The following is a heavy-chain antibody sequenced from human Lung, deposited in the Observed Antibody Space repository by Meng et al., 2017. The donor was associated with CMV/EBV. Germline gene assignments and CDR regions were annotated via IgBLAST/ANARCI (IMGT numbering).Heavy chain of an antibody. V-gene: IGHV1-2*02. D-gene: IGHD3-10*01. CDR1: GYTFTGYY. J-gene: IGHJ4*02. Sequence: ASXXVSXKASGYTFTGYYMHWVRQAPGQGLEWMGWINPNSGGTNYAQKFQGRVTMTRDTSISTAYMELSRLRSDDTAVYYCARAGYYYGSGSCDYWGQGTXVNGAS. CDR2: INPNSGGT. CDR3: ARAGYYYGSGSCDY.